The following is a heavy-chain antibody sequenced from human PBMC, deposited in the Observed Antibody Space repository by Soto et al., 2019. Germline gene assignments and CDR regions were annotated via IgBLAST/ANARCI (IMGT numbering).Heavy chain of an antibody. CDR3: AKTKRGVVVVVAATPSYGMDV. D-gene: IGHD2-15*01. J-gene: IGHJ6*02. Sequence: PGGSLRLSCAASGFTFSSYAMSWVRQAPGKGLEWVSAISGSGGSTYYADSVEGRFTISRDNSKNTLYLQMNSLRAEDTAVYYCAKTKRGVVVVVAATPSYGMDVWGQGTTVTVSS. CDR2: ISGSGGST. CDR1: GFTFSSYA. V-gene: IGHV3-23*01.